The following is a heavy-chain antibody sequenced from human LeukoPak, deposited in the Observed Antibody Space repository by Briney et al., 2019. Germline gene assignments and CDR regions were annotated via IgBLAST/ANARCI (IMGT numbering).Heavy chain of an antibody. CDR3: GTSRSRTSGFDH. CDR2: IYNDGGT. CDR1: GFTVSSNY. Sequence: GGSLRLSCAASGFTVSSNYMNWVRQAPGKGLEWVSVIYNDGGTYYADSVKGRFTISRDNSKNTLYLQMNSLRAEDTAVYYCGTSRSRTSGFDHWGQGTLVTVSS. V-gene: IGHV3-53*01. J-gene: IGHJ4*02. D-gene: IGHD2-8*02.